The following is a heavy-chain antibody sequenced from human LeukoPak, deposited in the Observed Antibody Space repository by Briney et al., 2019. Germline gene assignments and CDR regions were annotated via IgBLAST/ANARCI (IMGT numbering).Heavy chain of an antibody. CDR1: GGSISSYY. V-gene: IGHV4-59*01. Sequence: SETLSLTCTVSGGSISSYYWSWIRQPPGKGLEWIGYIYYSGSTNYNPSLKSRVTISVDTSKNQFSLKPSSVTAADTAVYYCARATKPVTFGGVIAYFDYWGQGTLVTVSS. CDR3: ARATKPVTFGGVIAYFDY. J-gene: IGHJ4*02. CDR2: IYYSGST. D-gene: IGHD3-16*02.